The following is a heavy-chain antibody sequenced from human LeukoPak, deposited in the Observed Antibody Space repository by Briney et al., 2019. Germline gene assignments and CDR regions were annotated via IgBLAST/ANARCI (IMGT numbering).Heavy chain of an antibody. D-gene: IGHD6-13*01. J-gene: IGHJ3*02. V-gene: IGHV4-59*01. CDR2: IYYSGST. CDR1: GGSISSYY. Sequence: SETLSLTCTVSGGSISSYYWSWIRQPPGKGLEWIGYIYYSGSTNYNPSLKSRVTISVDTSKNQFSLKLGSVTAADTAVYYCARETRYSSSWYLEDAFDIWGQGTMVTVSS. CDR3: ARETRYSSSWYLEDAFDI.